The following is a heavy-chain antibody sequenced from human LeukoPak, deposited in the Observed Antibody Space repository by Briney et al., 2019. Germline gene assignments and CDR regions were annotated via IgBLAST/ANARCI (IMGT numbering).Heavy chain of an antibody. D-gene: IGHD6-13*01. CDR3: ARALRPSSSLE. Sequence: SETLSLTCTVSGXSISSGGYYWSWIRQHPGKGLEWIGYIYYSGSTYYNPSLKSRVTISADTSKNQFSLKLTSVTAADTAVYYCARALRPSSSLEWGQGTLVTVSS. J-gene: IGHJ4*02. V-gene: IGHV4-31*03. CDR1: GXSISSGGYY. CDR2: IYYSGST.